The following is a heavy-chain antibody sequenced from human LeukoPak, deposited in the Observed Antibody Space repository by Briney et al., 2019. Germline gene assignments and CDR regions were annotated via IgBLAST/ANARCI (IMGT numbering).Heavy chain of an antibody. Sequence: GASVKVSFKASGYTFTSYYMHWVRQAPGQGLEWMGIINPSGGSTSYAQKFQGRVTMTRDTSTSTVYMELSSLRSEDTAVYYCARNLYCSGGSCYIGEIDYWGQGTLVTVSS. CDR1: GYTFTSYY. D-gene: IGHD2-15*01. CDR3: ARNLYCSGGSCYIGEIDY. CDR2: INPSGGST. J-gene: IGHJ4*02. V-gene: IGHV1-46*01.